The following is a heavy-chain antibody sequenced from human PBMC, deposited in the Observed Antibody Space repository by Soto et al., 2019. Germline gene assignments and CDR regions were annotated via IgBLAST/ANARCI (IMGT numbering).Heavy chain of an antibody. CDR1: GGSISSGGYS. CDR3: ASHTITMVRGPGGYFQH. Sequence: SDTLSLTYAVSGGSISSGGYSWSWIRQPPGKGLEWIGYIYHSGSTYYNPSLKSRVTISVDTSKNQFSLKLSSVTAADTAVYYCASHTITMVRGPGGYFQHWGQGTLVTVSS. CDR2: IYHSGST. V-gene: IGHV4-30-2*03. J-gene: IGHJ1*01. D-gene: IGHD3-10*01.